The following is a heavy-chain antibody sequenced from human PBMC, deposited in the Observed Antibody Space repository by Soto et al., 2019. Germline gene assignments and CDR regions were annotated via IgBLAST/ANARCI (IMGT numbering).Heavy chain of an antibody. CDR1: GFTFSSYS. D-gene: IGHD4-17*01. CDR2: ISSSTNYK. CDR3: ARMGSVTTFSWSDYYYGMDV. V-gene: IGHV3-21*01. Sequence: EVQLVESGGGLVKPGGSLRLSCAASGFTFSSYSMNWVRQAPGKGLEWVSSISSSTNYKYYADSVKGRFTISRDNAKNALYRQMNSLRAEDTAVYYCARMGSVTTFSWSDYYYGMDVWGQGTTVTVSS. J-gene: IGHJ6*02.